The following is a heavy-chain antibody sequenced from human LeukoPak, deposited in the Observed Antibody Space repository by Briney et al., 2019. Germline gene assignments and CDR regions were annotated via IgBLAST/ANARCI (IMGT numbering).Heavy chain of an antibody. CDR2: VIPIFGTA. D-gene: IGHD3-22*01. CDR3: ARGEYYYDSSGYYYVAWFDP. V-gene: IGHV1-69*06. Sequence: SVKVSCKASGGTFSSYAIGWVRQAPGQGLEWMGGVIPIFGTANYAQKFQGRVTITADKSTSTAYMELSSLRSEDTAVYYCARGEYYYDSSGYYYVAWFDPWGQGTLVTVSS. J-gene: IGHJ5*02. CDR1: GGTFSSYA.